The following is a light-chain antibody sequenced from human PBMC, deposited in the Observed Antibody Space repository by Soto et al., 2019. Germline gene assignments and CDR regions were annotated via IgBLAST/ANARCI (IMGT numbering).Light chain of an antibody. J-gene: IGLJ3*02. CDR2: EVN. Sequence: QSALTQPPSASGSPGQSVTISCTGTSSDVGNYHYVSWYQQYPGKVPKLMIYEVNKRPSGVPDRFSGSKSGNTASLTVSGLQAEDEADYYCSSYAGSNKVFVGGTKLTVL. V-gene: IGLV2-8*01. CDR1: SSDVGNYHY. CDR3: SSYAGSNKV.